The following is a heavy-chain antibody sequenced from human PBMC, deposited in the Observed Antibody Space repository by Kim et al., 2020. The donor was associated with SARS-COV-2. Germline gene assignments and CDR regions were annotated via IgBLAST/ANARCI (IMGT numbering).Heavy chain of an antibody. V-gene: IGHV4-59*08. CDR3: ARQRQQLVRYYFDY. Sequence: TPSLKSRVTISVETAKNQFTLKRSSVTAADTAGYYCARQRQQLVRYYFDYWGQGTLVTVSS. J-gene: IGHJ4*02. D-gene: IGHD6-13*01.